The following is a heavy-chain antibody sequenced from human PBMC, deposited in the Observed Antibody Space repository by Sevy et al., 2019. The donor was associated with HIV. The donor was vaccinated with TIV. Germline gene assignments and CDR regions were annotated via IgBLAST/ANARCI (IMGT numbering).Heavy chain of an antibody. Sequence: GGSLRLSCAASGFTFSSYSMNWVRQAPGKGLEWVSSISSSSSYIYYADSVKGRFTISRDNAKNSLYLQMNSLRAEDTAVYYCVRGWRWEHLPYGAFDIWGQGTMVTVSS. CDR3: VRGWRWEHLPYGAFDI. V-gene: IGHV3-21*01. CDR2: ISSSSSYI. D-gene: IGHD1-26*01. J-gene: IGHJ3*02. CDR1: GFTFSSYS.